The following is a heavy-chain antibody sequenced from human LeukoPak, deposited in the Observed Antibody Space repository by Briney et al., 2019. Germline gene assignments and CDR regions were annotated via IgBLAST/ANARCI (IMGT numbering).Heavy chain of an antibody. CDR3: AKVRYYGSGSYRADLDY. D-gene: IGHD3-10*01. CDR2: ISGSGGST. CDR1: GFTFRSYA. Sequence: GSLRLSCAASGFTFRSYAMSWVRQAPGKGLEWVSAISGSGGSTYYADPVKGRFTISRDNSKNTLYLQMNSLRAEDTAVYYCAKVRYYGSGSYRADLDYWGQGTLVTVSS. J-gene: IGHJ4*02. V-gene: IGHV3-23*01.